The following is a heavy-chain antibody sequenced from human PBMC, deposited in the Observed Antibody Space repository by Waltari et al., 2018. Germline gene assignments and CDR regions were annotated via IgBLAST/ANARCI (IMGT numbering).Heavy chain of an antibody. J-gene: IGHJ4*02. CDR2: IRSKANSYAT. CDR3: TGRGYSYGYYFDY. CDR1: GFTFSGPA. V-gene: IGHV3-73*02. D-gene: IGHD5-18*01. Sequence: EVQLVESGGGLVQPGGSLKLSCAASGFTFSGPAMHWVRQASGKGLEWVGRIRSKANSYATAYAASVKGRFTISRDDSKNTAYLQMNSLKTEDTAVYYCTGRGYSYGYYFDYWGQGTLVTVSS.